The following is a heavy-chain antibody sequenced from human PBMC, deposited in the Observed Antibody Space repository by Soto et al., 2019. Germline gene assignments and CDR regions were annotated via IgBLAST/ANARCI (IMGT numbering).Heavy chain of an antibody. V-gene: IGHV4-31*03. J-gene: IGHJ3*02. D-gene: IGHD2-15*01. CDR2: IYYSGST. Sequence: SETLSLTCTVSGCSISSGGYYWSWIHQHPGKGLEWIGYIYYSGSTYYNPSLKSRVTISVDTSKNQFSLKLSSVTAADTAVYYCARLNEDIVVVVAATDFIDPGAFDIWGQGTMVTVSS. CDR1: GCSISSGGYY. CDR3: ARLNEDIVVVVAATDFIDPGAFDI.